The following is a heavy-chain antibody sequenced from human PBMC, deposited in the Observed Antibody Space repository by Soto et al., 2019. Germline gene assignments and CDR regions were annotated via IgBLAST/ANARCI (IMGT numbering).Heavy chain of an antibody. CDR1: GFTFSSYS. D-gene: IGHD6-6*01. J-gene: IGHJ4*02. CDR2: ISSSSSYI. CDR3: ARDEYSSSFNFDY. V-gene: IGHV3-21*01. Sequence: GGSLRLSCAASGFTFSSYSMNWVRQAPGKGLEWVSSISSSSSYIYYADSVKGRFTISRDNAKNSLYLQMNSLRAEDTAVYYCARDEYSSSFNFDYWGQGTLVTVSS.